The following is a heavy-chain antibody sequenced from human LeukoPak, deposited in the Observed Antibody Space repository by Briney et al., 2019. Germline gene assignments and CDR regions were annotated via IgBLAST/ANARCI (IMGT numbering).Heavy chain of an antibody. CDR2: IYYSGST. J-gene: IGHJ4*02. CDR3: ARASRMVRGAPLNY. D-gene: IGHD3-10*01. Sequence: PSETLSLTCTVSGGSISSGDYYWSWIRQPPGKGLEWIGYIYYSGSTYYNPSLKSRVTISVDTSKNQFSLKLSSVTAADTAVYYCARASRMVRGAPLNYWGQGTLVTVSS. V-gene: IGHV4-30-4*01. CDR1: GGSISSGDYY.